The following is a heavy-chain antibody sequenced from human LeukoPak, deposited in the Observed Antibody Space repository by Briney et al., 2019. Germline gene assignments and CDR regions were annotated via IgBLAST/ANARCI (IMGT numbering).Heavy chain of an antibody. CDR1: GGSISSGDDY. CDR3: AGSGWTLDY. Sequence: SETLSLTCTVSGGSISSGDDYWRWIRQPPGKGLEWIGYIYYSGSTYYNPSLKSRVTISVDTSKNQFSLKLSSVTAADTAVYYCAGSGWTLDYWGQGTLVTVSS. J-gene: IGHJ4*02. CDR2: IYYSGST. D-gene: IGHD6-19*01. V-gene: IGHV4-30-4*01.